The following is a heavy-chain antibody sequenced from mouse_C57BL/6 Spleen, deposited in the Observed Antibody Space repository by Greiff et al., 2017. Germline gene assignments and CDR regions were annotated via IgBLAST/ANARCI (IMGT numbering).Heavy chain of an antibody. CDR2: IYPRSGNT. Sequence: VQLQQSGAELARPGASVTLSCKASGYTFTSYGISWVKQRTGQGLEWIGEIYPRSGNTYYNEQFKGKATLTADKSSSTAYMELRSLTSEDSAVYFCARRDGKNYFDYGGQGTTLTVSS. V-gene: IGHV1-81*01. CDR3: ARRDGKNYFDY. CDR1: GYTFTSYG. D-gene: IGHD2-1*01. J-gene: IGHJ2*01.